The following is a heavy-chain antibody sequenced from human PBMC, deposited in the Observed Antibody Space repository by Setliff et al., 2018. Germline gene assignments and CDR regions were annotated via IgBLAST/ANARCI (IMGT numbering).Heavy chain of an antibody. D-gene: IGHD1-26*01. CDR1: GVSISSSSYY. CDR2: IHYSGST. J-gene: IGHJ3*02. Sequence: SETLSLTCTVSGVSISSSSYYWGWIRQPPGKGLEWIGSIHYSGSTNYNPSLKSLITISIDTAKNQFSLKLSSVTAADTAVYYCARGGDSGSYFLANHDAFDIWGQGTMVTVSS. CDR3: ARGGDSGSYFLANHDAFDI. V-gene: IGHV4-39*07.